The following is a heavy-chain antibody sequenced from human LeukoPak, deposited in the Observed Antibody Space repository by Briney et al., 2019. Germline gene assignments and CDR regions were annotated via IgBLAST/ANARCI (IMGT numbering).Heavy chain of an antibody. CDR1: GYTLTELS. Sequence: GASVKVSCKVSGYTLTELSMHWVRQAPGKGLEWMGGFDPEDGETIYAQKFQGRVTMTEDTSTDTAYMELSRLRSDDTAVYYCARHRGYCSGGSCYTLDYWGQGTLVTVSS. J-gene: IGHJ4*02. D-gene: IGHD2-15*01. V-gene: IGHV1-24*01. CDR2: FDPEDGET. CDR3: ARHRGYCSGGSCYTLDY.